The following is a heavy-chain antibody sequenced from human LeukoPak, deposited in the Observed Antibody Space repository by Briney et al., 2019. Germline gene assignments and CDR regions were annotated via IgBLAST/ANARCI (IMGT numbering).Heavy chain of an antibody. Sequence: PSETLSLTCAVYGGSFSGYYWSWIRQPPGKRLEWIGEINHSGSTNYNPSLKSRVTISVDTSKNQFSLKLSSVTAADTAVYYCARENDYGGFLDYWGQGTLVTVSS. V-gene: IGHV4-34*01. CDR2: INHSGST. J-gene: IGHJ4*02. D-gene: IGHD4-23*01. CDR1: GGSFSGYY. CDR3: ARENDYGGFLDY.